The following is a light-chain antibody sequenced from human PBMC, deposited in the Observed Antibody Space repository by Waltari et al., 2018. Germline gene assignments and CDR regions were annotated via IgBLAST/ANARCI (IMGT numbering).Light chain of an antibody. CDR1: QGISSY. CDR3: LQYNSYPLT. CDR2: AAS. V-gene: IGKV1-8*01. J-gene: IGKJ4*01. Sequence: AIRMTQSPSSFSASTGDRVTITCRASQGISSYLAWYQQKPGKAPKLLIYAASTLQSGVPSRFSGSGSGTDFTLTISCLQPEDFATYYCLQYNSYPLTFGGGTKVEIK.